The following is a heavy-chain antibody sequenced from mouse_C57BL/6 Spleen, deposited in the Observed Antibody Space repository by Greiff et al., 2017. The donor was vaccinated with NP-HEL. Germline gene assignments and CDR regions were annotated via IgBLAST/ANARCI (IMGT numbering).Heavy chain of an antibody. J-gene: IGHJ2*01. CDR1: GYTFTSYW. CDR2: IDPNSGGT. V-gene: IGHV1-72*01. CDR3: ARSITTVVAPFDY. D-gene: IGHD1-1*01. Sequence: VQLQQPGAELVKPGASVKLSCKASGYTFTSYWMHWVKQRPGRGLEWIGRIDPNSGGTKYTEKFKSKATLTVDKPSSTAYMQLSSLTSEDSAVYYCARSITTVVAPFDYWGQGTTLTVSS.